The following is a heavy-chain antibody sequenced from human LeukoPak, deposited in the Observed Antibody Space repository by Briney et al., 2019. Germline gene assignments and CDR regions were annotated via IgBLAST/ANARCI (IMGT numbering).Heavy chain of an antibody. D-gene: IGHD2-2*01. CDR3: ARPYCSSTSCYENWFDP. CDR1: GYTFTGYY. V-gene: IGHV1-2*02. J-gene: IGHJ5*01. Sequence: ASVKVSCKASGYTFTGYYMHWVRQAPGQGLEWMGWINPNSGGTNYAQKFQGRVTMTRDTSISTAYMELSRLRSDGTAVYYCARPYCSSTSCYENWFDPWGQGTLVTVPS. CDR2: INPNSGGT.